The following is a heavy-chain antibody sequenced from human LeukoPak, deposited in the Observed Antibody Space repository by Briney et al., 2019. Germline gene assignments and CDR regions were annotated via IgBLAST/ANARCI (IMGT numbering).Heavy chain of an antibody. CDR2: INHSGST. V-gene: IGHV4-34*01. D-gene: IGHD6-19*01. CDR1: GGSFSDYY. Sequence: PSETLSLTCAVFGGSFSDYYWTWIRQPPGKGLEWIGEINHSGSTNYNPSLKSRVTISTDTSKNQFSLRLSSVTAADTAVYYCARKQWLVLADAFDIWGQGTMVTVSS. J-gene: IGHJ3*02. CDR3: ARKQWLVLADAFDI.